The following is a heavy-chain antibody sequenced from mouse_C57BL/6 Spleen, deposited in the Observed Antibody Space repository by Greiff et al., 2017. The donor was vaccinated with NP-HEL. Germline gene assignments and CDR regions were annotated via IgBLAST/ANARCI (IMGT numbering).Heavy chain of an antibody. CDR3: ARDYYGSSFDY. CDR2: IDPEDGET. Sequence: EVKLMESGAELVKPGASVKLSCTASGFNIKDYYMHWVKQRTEQGLEWIGRIDPEDGETKYAQKFQGKATITADTASNTAYLQLSSLTSEDTAVYYCARDYYGSSFDYWGQGTTLTVSS. D-gene: IGHD1-1*01. V-gene: IGHV14-2*01. CDR1: GFNIKDYY. J-gene: IGHJ2*01.